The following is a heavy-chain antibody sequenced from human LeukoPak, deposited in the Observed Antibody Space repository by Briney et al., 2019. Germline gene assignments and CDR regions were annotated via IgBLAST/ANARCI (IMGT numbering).Heavy chain of an antibody. V-gene: IGHV3-30*18. D-gene: IGHD3-10*01. J-gene: IGHJ5*02. Sequence: PGRSLRLSCAASGFTFSSYGMHWVRQAPGKGLEWVAVISYDGSNKYYADSVKGRFTISRDNYKNTLYLQMNSLRAEDTAVYYCAKAPVLLWFGELSEDNWFDPWGQGTLVTVSS. CDR1: GFTFSSYG. CDR2: ISYDGSNK. CDR3: AKAPVLLWFGELSEDNWFDP.